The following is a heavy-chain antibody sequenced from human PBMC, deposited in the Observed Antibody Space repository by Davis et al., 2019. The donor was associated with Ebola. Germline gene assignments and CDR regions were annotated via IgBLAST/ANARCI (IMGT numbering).Heavy chain of an antibody. J-gene: IGHJ6*03. Sequence: GESLKISCAASGFTFSSYAMHWVRQAPGKGLEWVAVISYDGSNKYYADSVKGRFTISRDNFKNTLYLQMNSLRAEDTAVYYCARDGIVVVPAAIRTYYYYYYMDVWGKGTTVTVSS. D-gene: IGHD2-2*02. CDR2: ISYDGSNK. CDR1: GFTFSSYA. CDR3: ARDGIVVVPAAIRTYYYYYYMDV. V-gene: IGHV3-30-3*01.